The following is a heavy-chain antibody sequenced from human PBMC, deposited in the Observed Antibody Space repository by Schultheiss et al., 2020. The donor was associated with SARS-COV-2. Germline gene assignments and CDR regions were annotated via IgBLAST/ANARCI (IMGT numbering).Heavy chain of an antibody. D-gene: IGHD3-3*01. CDR1: GESFSGYY. CDR3: ASSVYRFLEWQERDY. CDR2: INHSGST. Sequence: SETLSLNCAVYGESFSGYYWSWIRQPPGKGLELIWEINHSGSTNYNPSLKSRVTISVDTSKHQFSLRLRSATAADTAVYYCASSVYRFLEWQERDYWGQGSLVTVSS. J-gene: IGHJ4*02. V-gene: IGHV4-34*01.